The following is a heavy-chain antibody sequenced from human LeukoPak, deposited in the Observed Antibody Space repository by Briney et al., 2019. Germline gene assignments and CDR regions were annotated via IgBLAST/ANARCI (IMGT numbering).Heavy chain of an antibody. J-gene: IGHJ4*02. CDR2: IKQDGSEK. CDR3: ARDGPSDY. Sequence: GPLRLFCAAFGCNLSNYCMRWVRPAPGTGLEWVANIKQDGSEKYFVDSVKGQFTISRDNAKNSLYLQMNTLRAEDTAVYYCARDGPSDYWGQGTLVTVSS. V-gene: IGHV3-7*03. CDR1: GCNLSNYC.